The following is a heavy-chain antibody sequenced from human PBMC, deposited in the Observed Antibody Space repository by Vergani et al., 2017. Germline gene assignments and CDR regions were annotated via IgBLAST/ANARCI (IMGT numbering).Heavy chain of an antibody. V-gene: IGHV3-23*01. Sequence: EVQLLESGGGLVQPGGSLRLSCAASGFTFSSYAMSWVRQAPGKGLEWVSAISGSGGSTYYADSVKGRFTISRDNSKNTLYLQMNSLRAEDTAVYYCAKGPYYDFWSGYSPGGYFQHWGQGTLVTVSS. D-gene: IGHD3-3*01. CDR3: AKGPYYDFWSGYSPGGYFQH. CDR1: GFTFSSYA. J-gene: IGHJ1*01. CDR2: ISGSGGST.